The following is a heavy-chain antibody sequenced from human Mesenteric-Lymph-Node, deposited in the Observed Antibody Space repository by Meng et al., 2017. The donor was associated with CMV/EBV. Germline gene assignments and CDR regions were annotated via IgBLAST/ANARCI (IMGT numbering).Heavy chain of an antibody. V-gene: IGHV1-2*02. Sequence: ASVKVSCKASGYTFTGYYMHWVRQAPGQGLEWMGWINPNSGGTNYAQKFQGRVTMTRDTSISTAYMELSRLRSDDTAVYYCARDGTEWMAVAGSGDAFDIWGQGTMVTVSS. J-gene: IGHJ3*02. CDR3: ARDGTEWMAVAGSGDAFDI. CDR2: INPNSGGT. CDR1: GYTFTGYY. D-gene: IGHD6-19*01.